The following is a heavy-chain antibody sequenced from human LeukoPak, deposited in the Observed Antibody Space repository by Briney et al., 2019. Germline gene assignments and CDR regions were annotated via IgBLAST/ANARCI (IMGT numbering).Heavy chain of an antibody. CDR1: GFTFRTYS. V-gene: IGHV3-21*04. CDR2: ISSHSIYI. D-gene: IGHD3-9*01. J-gene: IGHJ4*02. CDR3: TKWGDYDGSTGYYDSDY. Sequence: KPGGSLRLSCAASGFTFRTYSMNSVRQAPGKGLEWVSSISSHSIYIYYAGSVKGRFTISRDNAKNSLSLQMDRLRAEDTALYYCTKWGDYDGSTGYYDSDYWGQGTLVTVSS.